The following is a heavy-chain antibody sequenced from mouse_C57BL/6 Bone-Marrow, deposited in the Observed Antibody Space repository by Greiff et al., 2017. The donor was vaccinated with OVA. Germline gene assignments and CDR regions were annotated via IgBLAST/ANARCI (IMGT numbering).Heavy chain of an antibody. V-gene: IGHV1-74*01. D-gene: IGHD4-1*01. CDR2: IHPSDSDT. CDR1: GYTFTSYW. J-gene: IGHJ2*01. Sequence: QVQLQQPGAELVKPGASVKVSYKASGYTFTSYWMHWVKQRPGQGLEWIGRIHPSDSDTNYNQKFKGKATLTVDKSSSTAYMQLSSLTSEDSAVYYCAIKGTGTGGGYCDYWGQGTTLTVSS. CDR3: AIKGTGTGGGYCDY.